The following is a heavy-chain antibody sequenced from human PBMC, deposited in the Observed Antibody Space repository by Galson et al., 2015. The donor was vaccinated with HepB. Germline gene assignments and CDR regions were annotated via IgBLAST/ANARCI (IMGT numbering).Heavy chain of an antibody. D-gene: IGHD6-13*01. CDR1: GFTFSNFA. J-gene: IGHJ4*02. CDR2: ISNGANGKQ. CDR3: ARKASGRYSSRWYYFDF. V-gene: IGHV3-30*03. Sequence: SLRLSCAASGFTFSNFAMHWVRQAPGKGLDWVAGISNGANGKQYVDFADSVKGRFTISRDNSKNILYLQMNSLRSDDTAMYYCARKASGRYSSRWYYFDFWGQGTLVAVSA.